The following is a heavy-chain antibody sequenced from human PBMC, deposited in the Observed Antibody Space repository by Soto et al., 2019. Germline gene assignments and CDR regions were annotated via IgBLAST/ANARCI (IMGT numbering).Heavy chain of an antibody. D-gene: IGHD2-15*01. J-gene: IGHJ3*02. CDR2: IYYSGST. Sequence: PSETLSLTCTVSGGSISSYYWSWIRQPPGRGLEWIGYIYYSGSTNYNPSLKSRVTISVDTSKNQFSLKLSSVTAADTAVYYCARLSSRYCSGGSCYSVYAFDIWGQGTMVTVSS. V-gene: IGHV4-59*08. CDR3: ARLSSRYCSGGSCYSVYAFDI. CDR1: GGSISSYY.